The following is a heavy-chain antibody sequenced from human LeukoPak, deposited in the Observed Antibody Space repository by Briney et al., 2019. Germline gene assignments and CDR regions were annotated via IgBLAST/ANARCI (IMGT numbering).Heavy chain of an antibody. CDR1: GGTFSSYA. V-gene: IGHV1-69*13. J-gene: IGHJ4*02. CDR2: IIPIFGTA. CDR3: ARAVRSFYSGSYYPDY. Sequence: GASVKVSCKASGGTFSSYAISWVRQAPGQGLEWMGGIIPIFGTANYAQKFQGRVTITADESTSTAYMELSSLRSEDTAVYYCARAVRSFYSGSYYPDYWGQGTLVTVSS. D-gene: IGHD3-10*01.